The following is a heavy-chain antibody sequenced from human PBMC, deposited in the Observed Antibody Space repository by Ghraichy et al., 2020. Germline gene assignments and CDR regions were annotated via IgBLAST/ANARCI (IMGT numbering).Heavy chain of an antibody. CDR3: ARHARYHSGEDWFDP. CDR1: GDSISSCNYY. D-gene: IGHD3-10*01. CDR2: ICYSVAT. V-gene: IGHV4-39*01. J-gene: IGHJ5*02. Sequence: SETLSLTCTVSGDSISSCNYYWGWIRQPPGKGLEWVGSICYSVATYYNPSVKSRVIISVDTSKNQFSLKLNSTTAADTAVYYCARHARYHSGEDWFDPWGRGTLVTVSS.